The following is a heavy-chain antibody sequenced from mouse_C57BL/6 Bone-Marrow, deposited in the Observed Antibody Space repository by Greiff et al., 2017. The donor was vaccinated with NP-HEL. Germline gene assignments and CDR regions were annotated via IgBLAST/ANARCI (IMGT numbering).Heavy chain of an antibody. D-gene: IGHD2-3*01. Sequence: QVQLQQPGAELVRPGPSVKLSCKASGYTFTSYWMHWVKQRPGQGLEWIGVIDPSDSYTNYNQKFKGKATLTVDTSSSTAYMQLSSLTSEDSAVYYCARSDGYPLGNFDVWGTGTTVTVSS. CDR3: ARSDGYPLGNFDV. CDR2: IDPSDSYT. J-gene: IGHJ1*03. CDR1: GYTFTSYW. V-gene: IGHV1-59*01.